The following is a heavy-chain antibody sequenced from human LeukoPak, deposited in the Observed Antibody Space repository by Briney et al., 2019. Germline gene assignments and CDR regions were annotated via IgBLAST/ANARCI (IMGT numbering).Heavy chain of an antibody. CDR1: GYTLTELS. Sequence: ASVKVSCKVSGYTLTELSMHWVRQAPGKALEWMGGFDPEDGETIYAQKFQGRVTMTEDTSTDTAYMELSSLRSEDTAVYYCATDGKMATTGGGYYYYGMDVWGQGTTVTVSS. V-gene: IGHV1-24*01. J-gene: IGHJ6*02. CDR3: ATDGKMATTGGGYYYYGMDV. D-gene: IGHD5-24*01. CDR2: FDPEDGET.